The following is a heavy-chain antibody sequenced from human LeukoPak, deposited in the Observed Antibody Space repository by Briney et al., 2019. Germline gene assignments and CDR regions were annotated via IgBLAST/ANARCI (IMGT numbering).Heavy chain of an antibody. J-gene: IGHJ4*02. D-gene: IGHD4-17*01. V-gene: IGHV1-18*01. CDR1: GYTFTSYG. CDR3: APPHEPYGDLDY. Sequence: ASVKVSCKASGYTFTSYGISRVRQAPGQGLEWMGWISAYNGNTKYAQKLQGRVTMTTDTSTSTAYMELRNLRSDDTAVYYCAPPHEPYGDLDYWGQGTLVTVS. CDR2: ISAYNGNT.